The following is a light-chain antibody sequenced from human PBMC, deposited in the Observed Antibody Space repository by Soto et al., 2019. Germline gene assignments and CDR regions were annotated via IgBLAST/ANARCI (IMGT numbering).Light chain of an antibody. CDR3: LLSETHSLV. CDR1: SGAVTSGHY. Sequence: QTVVPQEHSLTVSPGGTVTLTCGSSSGAVTSGHYPYWFQQKPGQAPRTLIYDTRNKLSWTPARFSASLLGGKAALTLSDAQPEDEAEYYCLLSETHSLVFGGGTKLTVL. J-gene: IGLJ2*01. CDR2: DTR. V-gene: IGLV7-46*01.